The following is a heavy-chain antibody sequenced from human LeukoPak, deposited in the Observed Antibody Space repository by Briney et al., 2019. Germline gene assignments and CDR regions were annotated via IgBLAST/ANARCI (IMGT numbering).Heavy chain of an antibody. Sequence: GGSLRLSCAASGFTFNSFSMNWVRQAPGKGLEWVSYISSICTIIYYAGSVKGRFTISRDNAKNSLYLQMNSLRDEDTAVYYCARDLHSGAYTFDYWGQGTLVTVSS. D-gene: IGHD1-26*01. CDR2: ISSICTII. J-gene: IGHJ4*02. CDR1: GFTFNSFS. V-gene: IGHV3-48*02. CDR3: ARDLHSGAYTFDY.